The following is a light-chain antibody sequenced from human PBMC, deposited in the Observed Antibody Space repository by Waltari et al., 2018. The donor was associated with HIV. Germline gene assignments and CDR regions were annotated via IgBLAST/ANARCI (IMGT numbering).Light chain of an antibody. J-gene: IGKJ1*01. Sequence: AIQQTQSTSSLSSSVGDSVTITCLASRGIGNDLGWYLQQPGQAPKLLIFAASSLQTGVPSRFSGSGSGTDFTLTISSLQPEDFATYYCLQAFSYPLTFGQGTKVEIK. CDR3: LQAFSYPLT. V-gene: IGKV1-6*02. CDR2: AAS. CDR1: RGIGND.